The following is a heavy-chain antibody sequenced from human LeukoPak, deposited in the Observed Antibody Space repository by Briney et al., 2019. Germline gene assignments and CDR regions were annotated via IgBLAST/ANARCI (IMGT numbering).Heavy chain of an antibody. V-gene: IGHV1-18*01. D-gene: IGHD3-10*01. Sequence: ASVKVSCKASGYTFTTYAISWVRQAPGQGLEWMSWISTYNGHTNYAQKLQARVTMTTDTSTSTAYMELRSLRSDDTAVYYCARAKSPGGSGSSIDYWGQGTLVTVSS. CDR2: ISTYNGHT. CDR3: ARAKSPGGSGSSIDY. CDR1: GYTFTTYA. J-gene: IGHJ4*02.